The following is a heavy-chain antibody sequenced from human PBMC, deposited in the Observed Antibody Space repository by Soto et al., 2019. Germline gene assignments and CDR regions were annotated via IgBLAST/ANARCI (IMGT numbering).Heavy chain of an antibody. CDR2: ISSSSSYI. D-gene: IGHD6-13*01. V-gene: IGHV3-21*01. Sequence: VSLRLSCAASGFTFSSYSMNWVRQAPGKGLEWVSSISSSSSYIYYADSVKGRFTISRDNAKNSLYLQMNSLRAEDTAGYYCARDGDSSSWYTGWYDTWGQGSLVIVCS. J-gene: IGHJ5*02. CDR1: GFTFSSYS. CDR3: ARDGDSSSWYTGWYDT.